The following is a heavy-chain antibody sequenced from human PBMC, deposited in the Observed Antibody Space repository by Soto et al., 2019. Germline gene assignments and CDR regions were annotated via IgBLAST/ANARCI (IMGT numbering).Heavy chain of an antibody. CDR3: ARGGWSRSGSYY. V-gene: IGHV4-34*01. CDR2: INHSGST. CDR1: GGSFSGYY. D-gene: IGHD1-26*01. Sequence: SETLSLTCAVYGGSFSGYYWSWIRQPPGKGLEWIGEINHSGSTNCNPSLKSRVTISVDTSKNQFSLKLSSVTAADTAVYYCARGGWSRSGSYYWGQGTLVTVSS. J-gene: IGHJ4*02.